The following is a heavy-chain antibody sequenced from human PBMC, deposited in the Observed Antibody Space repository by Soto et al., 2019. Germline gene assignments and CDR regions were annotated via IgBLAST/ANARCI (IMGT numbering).Heavy chain of an antibody. CDR3: ASPGGSCSHDAFDI. V-gene: IGHV1-8*01. CDR1: GYTFPSYD. D-gene: IGHD2-15*01. J-gene: IGHJ3*02. Sequence: QVQLVQSGAEVKKPGASVKVSCKASGYTFPSYDINWVRQATGQGLEWMGWMNPSSGNTGYAQKFQGRVTMTRNTSISTAYMELSSLRSEDTAVYYCASPGGSCSHDAFDIWGQVTMVTVSS. CDR2: MNPSSGNT.